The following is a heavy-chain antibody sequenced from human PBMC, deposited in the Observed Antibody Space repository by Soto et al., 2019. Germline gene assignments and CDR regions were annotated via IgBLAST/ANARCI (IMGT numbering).Heavy chain of an antibody. Sequence: PSETLSLTCTVSRSSISSGGSYWSWIRQHPGKGLEWIGYIFYSGTTYYNPSLKSRVTISVDTSKNQFSLTLSSVTAADTAVYYCARELYGGNSGIFDYWGQGTLVTVSS. J-gene: IGHJ4*02. CDR3: ARELYGGNSGIFDY. D-gene: IGHD2-21*02. CDR2: IFYSGTT. V-gene: IGHV4-31*03. CDR1: RSSISSGGSY.